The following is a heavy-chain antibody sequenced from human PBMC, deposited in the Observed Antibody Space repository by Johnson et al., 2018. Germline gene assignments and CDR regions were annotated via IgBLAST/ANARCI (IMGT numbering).Heavy chain of an antibody. J-gene: IGHJ6*03. CDR3: ARVVRVRDYDYYYMDV. CDR2: IYSSGTT. V-gene: IGHV4-59*01. Sequence: QVQLQESGPGLVKPSETXSLACTISGGSIGGFYWSWIRQLPGQVLEWIGYIYSSGTTRHNSPLKSRVTLSLDTSKNQFSLNVYSVTAADTAMYYCARVVRVRDYDYYYMDVWGNGAAVIVSS. CDR1: GGSIGGFY. D-gene: IGHD2-21*01.